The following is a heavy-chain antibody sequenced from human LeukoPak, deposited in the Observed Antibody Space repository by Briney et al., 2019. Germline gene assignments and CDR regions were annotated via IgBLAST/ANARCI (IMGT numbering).Heavy chain of an antibody. D-gene: IGHD6-13*01. V-gene: IGHV4-59*08. Sequence: SETLSLTCTVSGGSISPHSWSWIRQPPGKGLEAVGFIYNSGGSDYNPSLNSRLTMSVDTSKNQLSLKLRSVTAADTAVYYCARLSHIAAAGSYSYHALDVWGQGTTVTVSS. J-gene: IGHJ6*02. CDR2: IYNSGGS. CDR3: ARLSHIAAAGSYSYHALDV. CDR1: GGSISPHS.